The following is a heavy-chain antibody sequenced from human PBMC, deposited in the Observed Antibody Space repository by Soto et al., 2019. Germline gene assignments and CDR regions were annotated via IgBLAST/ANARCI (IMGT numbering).Heavy chain of an antibody. CDR1: GYTFTGYY. D-gene: IGHD2-15*01. CDR3: ARDLGSPPRDIVVVVAANGAFDI. Sequence: ASVKVSCKASGYTFTGYYIHWVRQAPGQGLERMGWINPNSGGTNYAQKFQGWVTMTRDTSISTAYMELSRLRSDDTAVYYCARDLGSPPRDIVVVVAANGAFDIWGQGTMVTVSS. V-gene: IGHV1-2*04. J-gene: IGHJ3*02. CDR2: INPNSGGT.